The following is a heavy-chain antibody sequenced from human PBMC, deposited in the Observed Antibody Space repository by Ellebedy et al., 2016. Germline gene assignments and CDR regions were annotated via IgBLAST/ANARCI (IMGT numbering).Heavy chain of an antibody. J-gene: IGHJ6*02. Sequence: SETLSLTCTVSGGSISSYYWSWIRQPPGKGLEWIGYIYYSGSTNYNPSLQSRVTISVDTSKNQFSLKLSSVTAADTAVYYCARGLLYYDFWSGYYKGAGDYYYGMDVWGQGTTVTVSS. D-gene: IGHD3-3*01. V-gene: IGHV4-59*01. CDR1: GGSISSYY. CDR2: IYYSGST. CDR3: ARGLLYYDFWSGYYKGAGDYYYGMDV.